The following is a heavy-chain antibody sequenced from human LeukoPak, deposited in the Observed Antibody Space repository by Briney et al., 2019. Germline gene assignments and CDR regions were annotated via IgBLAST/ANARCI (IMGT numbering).Heavy chain of an antibody. CDR1: GFTFSSYA. CDR3: AKGGTSWFDP. CDR2: ISGSGGST. J-gene: IGHJ5*02. Sequence: GGSLRLSCAASGFTFSSYAMSWVRQAPGKGLEWVSAISGSGGSTYYADSVKGRFTISRDNSKTTLYLQMNRLRAEDTAVYYCAKGGTSWFDPWGQGTLVTVSS. V-gene: IGHV3-23*01.